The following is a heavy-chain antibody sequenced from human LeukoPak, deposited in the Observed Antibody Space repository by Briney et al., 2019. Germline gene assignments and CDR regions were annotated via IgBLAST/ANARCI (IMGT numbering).Heavy chain of an antibody. CDR1: GYSSTSYW. J-gene: IGHJ4*02. CDR3: ARLNGYHFDY. D-gene: IGHD2-8*01. V-gene: IGHV5-51*01. Sequence: HGESLKISYKGSGYSSTSYWIGWVRHMPGKGLEWWGIIYPGDSDTRYSPSFQDHVTTSADNPISAAYLQWSSLEATDTAMYYCARLNGYHFDYWGQGTLVTVSS. CDR2: IYPGDSDT.